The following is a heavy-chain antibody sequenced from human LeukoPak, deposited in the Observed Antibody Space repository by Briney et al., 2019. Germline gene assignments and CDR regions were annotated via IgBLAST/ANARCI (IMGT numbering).Heavy chain of an antibody. CDR2: ISSSGSTI. D-gene: IGHD3-10*01. Sequence: PGGSLRLSCAASGFTFSDYYMSWIRQAPGKGLEWVSYISSSGSTIYYADSVKGRFTISRDNAKNSLYLQMNSLRAEATAVYYCARDRGSGSSYFDYWGQGTLVTVSS. CDR3: ARDRGSGSSYFDY. J-gene: IGHJ4*02. V-gene: IGHV3-11*01. CDR1: GFTFSDYY.